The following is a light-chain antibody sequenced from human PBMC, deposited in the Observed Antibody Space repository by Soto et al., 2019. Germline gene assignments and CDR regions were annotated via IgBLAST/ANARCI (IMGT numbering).Light chain of an antibody. Sequence: DIQMTQSPSSLSASVGDRVTITCRASQTVATSLSWYQQKPGKALKLLIYAASTLQSGVPSRFSGSGSATGFTLTINSLQPEDFGSYYCQQSWRSPFTFGQGTKLEIK. J-gene: IGKJ2*01. CDR2: AAS. V-gene: IGKV1-39*01. CDR3: QQSWRSPFT. CDR1: QTVATS.